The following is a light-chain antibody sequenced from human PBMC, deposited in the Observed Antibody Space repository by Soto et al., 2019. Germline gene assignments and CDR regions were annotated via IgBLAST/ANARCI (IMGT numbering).Light chain of an antibody. CDR2: AAS. V-gene: IGKV3-20*01. CDR1: QSVSSNY. Sequence: EIVLTQSPGTLSLSPGVRATLSCRASQSVSSNYLAWYQQKPGQAPRLLIYAASTRATGIPDRFSGSGSGTDFTLTISRLEPEDFAVYYCQQYGRSPPLIFGGGTKVEIK. J-gene: IGKJ4*01. CDR3: QQYGRSPPLI.